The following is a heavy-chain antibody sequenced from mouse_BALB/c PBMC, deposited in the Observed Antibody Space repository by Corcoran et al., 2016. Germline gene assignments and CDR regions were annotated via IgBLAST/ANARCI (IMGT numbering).Heavy chain of an antibody. CDR2: IDPANGTT. CDR3: ASWDWYFDV. J-gene: IGHJ1*01. Sequence: EVQLQQSGAELVKPGTPVKLSCTASGFNIKDTYMHWVKQSPEQGLEWIGRIDPANGTTKYDPKFQGKATITADTSSNTAYLQLSSLTSEDTAVYYCASWDWYFDVWGAGTTVTVSS. D-gene: IGHD4-1*01. V-gene: IGHV14-3*02. CDR1: GFNIKDTY.